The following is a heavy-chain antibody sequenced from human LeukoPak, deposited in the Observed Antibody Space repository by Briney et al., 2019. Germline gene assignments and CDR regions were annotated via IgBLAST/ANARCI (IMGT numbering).Heavy chain of an antibody. V-gene: IGHV1-2*02. CDR1: GYTFTDYY. CDR3: ARDSSAPRYYYGMDV. Sequence: GASVKVSCKASGYTFTDYYMHWVRQAPGQGLEWVGWINPNSGGTNYAQKFQGRVTMTRDTSMSTAYMELSRLTSDDTAVYYCARDSSAPRYYYGMDVWGQGTTVTVSS. CDR2: INPNSGGT. J-gene: IGHJ6*02.